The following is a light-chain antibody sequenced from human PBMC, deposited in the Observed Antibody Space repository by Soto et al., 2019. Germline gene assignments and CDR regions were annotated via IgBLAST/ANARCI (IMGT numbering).Light chain of an antibody. CDR2: RAS. CDR3: QQSYTSPPWT. V-gene: IGKV1-39*01. Sequence: DIQMTQSPSSLSASLGDRVTISFRASQIISTYLNWYQQKPGTAPRLLISRASSVKSGVPPRFSGSGSGRDFTLTISSLRPEDIATYFCQQSYTSPPWTFGQGTRLEI. J-gene: IGKJ5*01. CDR1: QIISTY.